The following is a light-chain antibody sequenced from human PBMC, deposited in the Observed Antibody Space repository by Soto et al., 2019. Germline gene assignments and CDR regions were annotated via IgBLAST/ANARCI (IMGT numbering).Light chain of an antibody. J-gene: IGKJ4*01. CDR1: QSVRSY. CDR3: QHYSVWPPVLT. V-gene: IGKV3-15*01. Sequence: EILMTQSPAALSVSPGERATISCRASQSVRSYLAWYQQKPGQAPRLLIYDASPRATDIPSRFSGSGSGTEFTLTTSSLQSDDFAVYYCQHYSVWPPVLTFGGGTRWIS. CDR2: DAS.